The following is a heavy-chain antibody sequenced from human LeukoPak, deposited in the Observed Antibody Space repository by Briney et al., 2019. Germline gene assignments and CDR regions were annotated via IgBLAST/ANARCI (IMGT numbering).Heavy chain of an antibody. CDR2: ISGSGGST. CDR3: AKDQARSSTISIVVVPAAMGY. CDR1: GFTFSSYA. D-gene: IGHD2-2*01. V-gene: IGHV3-23*01. Sequence: GGSPRLSCAASGFTFSSYAMSWVRQAPGKGLEWVSAISGSGGSTYYADSVKGRFTISRDNSKNTLYLQMNSLRAEDTAVYYCAKDQARSSTISIVVVPAAMGYWGQGTLVTVSS. J-gene: IGHJ4*02.